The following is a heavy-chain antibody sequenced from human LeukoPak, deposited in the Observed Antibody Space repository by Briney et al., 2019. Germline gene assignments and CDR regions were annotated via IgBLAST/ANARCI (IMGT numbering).Heavy chain of an antibody. Sequence: GGSLRLSCAASGFIFSGYGMHWVRQAPGKGLQWVTFIRYEGSNKYYADSVKGRFTISRDNSKNTLYLQMNSLRVEDTAVYYCAKESDVAAAGIDYWGQGTQVTVSS. CDR2: IRYEGSNK. J-gene: IGHJ4*02. V-gene: IGHV3-30*02. CDR3: AKESDVAAAGIDY. CDR1: GFIFSGYG. D-gene: IGHD6-13*01.